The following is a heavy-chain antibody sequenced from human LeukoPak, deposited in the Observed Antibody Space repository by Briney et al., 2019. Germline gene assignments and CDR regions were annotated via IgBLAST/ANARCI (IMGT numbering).Heavy chain of an antibody. D-gene: IGHD3-22*01. CDR1: GFTFSSYW. Sequence: GGSLRLSCAASGFTFSSYWVHWVRQAPGKRLVWVSRIKSDGKTNYADSVKGRFTISRDNAKNTVSLQMNSLRAEDTGVYYCARAPSEIGGYYPEYFRHWGQGTLVTVSS. J-gene: IGHJ1*01. CDR3: ARAPSEIGGYYPEYFRH. V-gene: IGHV3-74*01. CDR2: IKSDGKT.